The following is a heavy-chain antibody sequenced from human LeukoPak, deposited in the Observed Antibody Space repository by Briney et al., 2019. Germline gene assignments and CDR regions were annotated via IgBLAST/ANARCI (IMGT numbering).Heavy chain of an antibody. Sequence: SETLSLTCAVYGGSFSGYYRSWIRQPPGKGLEWLGEINHSGSTNYNPSLKSRVTISVDTSKNQFSLKLSSVTAADTAVYYCARAEYDPCFDYWGQGTLVTVSS. CDR3: ARAEYDPCFDY. CDR2: INHSGST. D-gene: IGHD2/OR15-2a*01. CDR1: GGSFSGYY. J-gene: IGHJ4*02. V-gene: IGHV4-34*01.